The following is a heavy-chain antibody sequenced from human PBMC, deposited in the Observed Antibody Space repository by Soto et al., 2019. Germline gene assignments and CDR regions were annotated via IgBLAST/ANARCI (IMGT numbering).Heavy chain of an antibody. CDR2: SSYTGNT. Sequence: SETLSLTCTVSGASITSGNYYWGWIRQPPGKGLQWIGSSSYTGNTYFNPSLKSRVTVSVDASKNQFSLRLTSVTAADTAVYYCARPETSSWAAPFGSWGQGILVTVSS. CDR3: ARPETSSWAAPFGS. V-gene: IGHV4-39*01. J-gene: IGHJ4*02. CDR1: GASITSGNYY. D-gene: IGHD6-13*01.